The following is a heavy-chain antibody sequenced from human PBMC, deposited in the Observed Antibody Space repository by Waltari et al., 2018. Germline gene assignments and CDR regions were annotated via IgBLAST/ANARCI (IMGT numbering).Heavy chain of an antibody. Sequence: QVQLVQSGAEVKKPGSSVKVSCKASGGTFSSYAISWVRQAPGQGLEWMGGIIPILGIANYEQKFQGRVTITADESTSTAYMELSSLRSEDTAVYYCARTFCGGDCSVAGYFDYWGQGTLVTVSS. J-gene: IGHJ4*02. CDR1: GGTFSSYA. V-gene: IGHV1-69*04. CDR2: IIPILGIA. CDR3: ARTFCGGDCSVAGYFDY. D-gene: IGHD2-21*01.